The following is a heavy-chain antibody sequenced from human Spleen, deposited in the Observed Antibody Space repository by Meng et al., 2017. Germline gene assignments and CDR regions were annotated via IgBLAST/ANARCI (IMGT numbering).Heavy chain of an antibody. CDR3: AREKSRNDVGYFDN. V-gene: IGHV4-61*01. CDR1: GDSVSSSCCY. J-gene: IGHJ4*02. CDR2: VYYSGST. Sequence: SETLSLTCTVSGDSVSSSCCYWSWIRQPPGKGPEWIGYVYYSGSTNYNPSLESRVTISVDRSKNQFSLRLRSVTAADTAVYYCAREKSRNDVGYFDNWGQGTLVTVSS. D-gene: IGHD1-1*01.